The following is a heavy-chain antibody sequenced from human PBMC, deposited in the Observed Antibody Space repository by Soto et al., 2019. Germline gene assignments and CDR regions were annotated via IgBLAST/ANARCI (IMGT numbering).Heavy chain of an antibody. CDR2: IKSKTDGGTT. CDR1: GFTFSNAW. Sequence: GGSLRLSCAASGFTFSNAWMSWVRQAPGKGLEWVGRIKSKTDGGTTDYAAPVKGRFTISRDDSKNTLYLQMNSLKTEDTAVYYCTTDGVVTEGVDAFDIWGQGXMVTV. V-gene: IGHV3-15*01. J-gene: IGHJ3*02. D-gene: IGHD2-21*02. CDR3: TTDGVVTEGVDAFDI.